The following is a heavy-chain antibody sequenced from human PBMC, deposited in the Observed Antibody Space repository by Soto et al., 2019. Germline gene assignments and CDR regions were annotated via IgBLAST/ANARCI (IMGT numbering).Heavy chain of an antibody. CDR1: GYTFTSYG. CDR3: ARGALTYYYDGSGYNHFDY. Sequence: ASVKVSCKASGYTFTSYGVSWVRQAPGQGLEWMGWISAYNGNTNYAQKLQGRVTMTTDTSTSTAYMELRSLTSDDTAVYYCARGALTYYYDGSGYNHFDYWGQGTLVTVSS. CDR2: ISAYNGNT. J-gene: IGHJ4*02. D-gene: IGHD3-22*01. V-gene: IGHV1-18*01.